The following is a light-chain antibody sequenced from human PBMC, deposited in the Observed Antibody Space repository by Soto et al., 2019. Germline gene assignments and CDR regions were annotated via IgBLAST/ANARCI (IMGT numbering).Light chain of an antibody. V-gene: IGKV4-1*01. CDR2: WAS. J-gene: IGKJ1*01. Sequence: DIVMTQSPDSLAVSLGERATINCKSSQSILYNSNNRNYLAWYQQKTGQPPRLLIYWASTRESGVPDRFRGSGSGTDFTLTISSLQAEDVAVYYCQQYYSTPPTFGQGTKVEIK. CDR3: QQYYSTPPT. CDR1: QSILYNSNNRNY.